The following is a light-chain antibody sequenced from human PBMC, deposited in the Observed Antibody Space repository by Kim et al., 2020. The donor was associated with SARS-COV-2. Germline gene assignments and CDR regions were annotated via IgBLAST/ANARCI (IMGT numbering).Light chain of an antibody. CDR1: SLRSYY. V-gene: IGLV3-19*01. Sequence: TVRITCQGDSLRSYYASWYQQKPGQAPVLVIYGKNNRPSGIPDRFSGSSSGNTASLTITGAQAEDEADYYCNSRDSSGNHPHGVVFGGGTQLTVL. CDR3: NSRDSSGNHPHGVV. J-gene: IGLJ2*01. CDR2: GKN.